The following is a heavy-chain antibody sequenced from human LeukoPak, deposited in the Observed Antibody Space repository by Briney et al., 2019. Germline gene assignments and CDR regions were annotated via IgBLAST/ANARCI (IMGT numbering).Heavy chain of an antibody. J-gene: IGHJ6*03. V-gene: IGHV3-30*03. CDR3: ARDGYSGSYYRLYYFFMDV. Sequence: GGSLRLSCAASGFTFSNYGMHWVRQAPGKGLEWVAVISYDGSNKYYADSVKGRFPISRDNSKNTLYLQMNSLRGEDTAVYYCARDGYSGSYYRLYYFFMDVWGKGTTVTVSS. CDR1: GFTFSNYG. D-gene: IGHD1-26*01. CDR2: ISYDGSNK.